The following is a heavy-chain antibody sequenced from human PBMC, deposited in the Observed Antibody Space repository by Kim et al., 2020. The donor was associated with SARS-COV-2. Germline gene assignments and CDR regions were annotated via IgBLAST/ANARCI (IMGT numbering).Heavy chain of an antibody. D-gene: IGHD3-9*01. J-gene: IGHJ6*02. V-gene: IGHV5-10-1*01. CDR3: ARHWAPSGDWLGVYVAGWGDYYGMDV. Sequence: GESLKISCKGSGYSFTSYWISWVRQMPGKGLEWMGRIDPSDSYTNYSPSFQGHVTISADKSISTAYLQWSSLKASDTAMYYCARHWAPSGDWLGVYVAGWGDYYGMDVWGQGTTVTVSS. CDR1: GYSFTSYW. CDR2: IDPSDSYT.